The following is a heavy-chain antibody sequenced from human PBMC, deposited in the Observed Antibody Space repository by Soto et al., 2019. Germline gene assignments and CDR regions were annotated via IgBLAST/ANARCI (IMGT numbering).Heavy chain of an antibody. V-gene: IGHV4-31*03. D-gene: IGHD6-25*01. Sequence: QVQLQESGPGLVKPSQTLSLTCTVSGGSISSGDIHWTWIRQHPGKGLEWIGYIYYSGSTYYNPSLKSRVAISMDKYENQFSLKLSYVTAADTAVYYCANGHSSATSIDSWGQGILVTVSS. J-gene: IGHJ4*02. CDR1: GGSISSGDIH. CDR3: ANGHSSATSIDS. CDR2: IYYSGST.